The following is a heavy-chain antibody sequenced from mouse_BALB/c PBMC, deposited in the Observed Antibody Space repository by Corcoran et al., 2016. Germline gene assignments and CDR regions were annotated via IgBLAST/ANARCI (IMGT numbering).Heavy chain of an antibody. Sequence: QIQLVQSGPELKKPGETVKISCKASGYTFTNYGMNWVKQAPGKGLKWMGWINTYTGEPTYADDFKGRFAFSLETSASTAYLQINKLKNEDTATYFCASMITTSAYWGQGTLVTVSA. J-gene: IGHJ3*01. CDR1: GYTFTNYG. CDR2: INTYTGEP. V-gene: IGHV9-3-1*01. CDR3: ASMITTSAY. D-gene: IGHD2-4*01.